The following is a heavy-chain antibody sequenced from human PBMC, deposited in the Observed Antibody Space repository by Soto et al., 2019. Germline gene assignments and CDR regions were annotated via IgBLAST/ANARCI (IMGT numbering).Heavy chain of an antibody. V-gene: IGHV4-31*03. J-gene: IGHJ4*02. Sequence: QVQLQESGPGLVKPSQTLSLTCTVSGDAISRGGYCWSWIRQHPGKGLEWIGYICSGGTTYYNPSLRSRVTLSIDTSENQFSLELGSVNAADTAVYYCARGGRVMVTSTPFDYWGQGTLVTVSS. D-gene: IGHD2-21*02. CDR3: ARGGRVMVTSTPFDY. CDR2: ICSGGTT. CDR1: GDAISRGGYC.